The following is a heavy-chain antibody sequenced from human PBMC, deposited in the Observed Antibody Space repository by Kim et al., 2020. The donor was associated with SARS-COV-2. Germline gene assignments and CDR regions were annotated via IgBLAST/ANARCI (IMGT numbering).Heavy chain of an antibody. CDR1: GFTFSSYW. V-gene: IGHV3-74*01. Sequence: GGSLRLSCAASGFTFSSYWMHWVRQAPGKGLVWVSRINNDGSGTSYADSVKGRFTISRDNAKNTLYLQMNSLRAEDTAVYYCARAVVVTANDYWGQGTLVTVSS. CDR3: ARAVVVTANDY. CDR2: INNDGSGT. J-gene: IGHJ4*02. D-gene: IGHD2-21*02.